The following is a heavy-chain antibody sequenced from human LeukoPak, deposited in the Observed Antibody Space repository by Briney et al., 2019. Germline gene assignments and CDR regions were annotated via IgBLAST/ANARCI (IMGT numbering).Heavy chain of an antibody. V-gene: IGHV4-39*01. D-gene: IGHD6-6*01. CDR1: GGSISSSSYY. J-gene: IGHJ4*02. Sequence: PSETLSLTCTVSGGSISSSSYYWGWIRQPPGKGLEWIGSIYYSGSTYYNPSLKSRVTISIDTSKNQFSLKLSSVIAADTAVYYCARLPGRQLGGFDYWGQGTLVTISS. CDR2: IYYSGST. CDR3: ARLPGRQLGGFDY.